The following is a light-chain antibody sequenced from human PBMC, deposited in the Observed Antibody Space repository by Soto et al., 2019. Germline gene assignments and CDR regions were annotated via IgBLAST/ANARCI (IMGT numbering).Light chain of an antibody. CDR1: QSVSSSY. CDR2: GAS. Sequence: EIVLTQSPGTLSLSPGERATLSCRASQSVSSSYLAWYQQKPGQAPRLLIYGASSRATGIPGRFSGSGSGTDFTLTISRLEPEDFAVYYCQQYGSSLPITFGPGTKVDIK. J-gene: IGKJ3*01. CDR3: QQYGSSLPIT. V-gene: IGKV3-20*01.